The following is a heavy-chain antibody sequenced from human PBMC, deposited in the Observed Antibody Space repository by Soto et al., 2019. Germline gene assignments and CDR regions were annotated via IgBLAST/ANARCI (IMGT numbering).Heavy chain of an antibody. CDR1: GLTFSSYA. CDR3: AKEWYYGDYVGDY. CDR2: ISGSGGST. D-gene: IGHD4-17*01. Sequence: EVQLLESGGGLVQPGGSLRLSCAASGLTFSSYAMSWVRQAPGKGREWVSEISGSGGSTYYADYVKGRLTISRDNSKNTLYMQMNSLRAEDTAVYYCAKEWYYGDYVGDYGVQGTLVTFSS. J-gene: IGHJ4*02. V-gene: IGHV3-23*01.